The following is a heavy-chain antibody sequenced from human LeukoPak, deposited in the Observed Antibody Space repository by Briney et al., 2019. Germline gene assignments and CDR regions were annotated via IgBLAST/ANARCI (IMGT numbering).Heavy chain of an antibody. CDR1: GDSISSSSYC. D-gene: IGHD5-12*01. CDR2: IYNSANT. J-gene: IGHJ3*02. V-gene: IGHV4-39*01. Sequence: SETLSLTCTVSGDSISSSSYCWDWIRQPPGKGLDWIGNIYNSANTHYNPSLKTRITMSVDTSKNQFSLKLNSVTAADTGIYYCARHSRSAYTGYENAFDIWGQGTMVTVSS. CDR3: ARHSRSAYTGYENAFDI.